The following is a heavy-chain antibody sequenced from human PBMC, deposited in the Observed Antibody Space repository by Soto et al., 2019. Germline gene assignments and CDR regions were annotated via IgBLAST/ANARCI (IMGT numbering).Heavy chain of an antibody. Sequence: ASVKVSCKASEYSFTGYYMHWARQAPGQGLEWVGWINPISGGIHYAQKFQGRVTVTRDTSTGTAYMELSSLRSGDTAMYYCARVGGHSWFDPWGQGTLVTVSS. CDR1: EYSFTGYY. CDR3: ARVGGHSWFDP. D-gene: IGHD2-21*01. J-gene: IGHJ5*02. CDR2: INPISGGI. V-gene: IGHV1-2*02.